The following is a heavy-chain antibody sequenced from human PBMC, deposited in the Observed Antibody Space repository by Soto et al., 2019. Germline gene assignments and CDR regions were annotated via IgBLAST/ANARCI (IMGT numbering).Heavy chain of an antibody. CDR1: GYTFVSFD. Sequence: ASVKVSCKTSGYTFVSFDINWVRQATGQGLEWVGWLNPTSGNTGYAQKFRGRVTLTMNTSITTAYMELTSLRSEDTAMYYCVRGRDSSGWTGHFGYWGQGTLVTVSS. V-gene: IGHV1-8*01. D-gene: IGHD3-22*01. J-gene: IGHJ4*02. CDR3: VRGRDSSGWTGHFGY. CDR2: LNPTSGNT.